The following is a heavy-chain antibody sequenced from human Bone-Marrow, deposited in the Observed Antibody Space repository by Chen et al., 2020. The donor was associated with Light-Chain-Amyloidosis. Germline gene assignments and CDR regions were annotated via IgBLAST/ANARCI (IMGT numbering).Heavy chain of an antibody. V-gene: IGHV1-69*04. CDR2: IIPILGIA. J-gene: IGHJ5*02. D-gene: IGHD1-26*01. CDR1: GGTFSSYA. Sequence: QVQLVQSGAEVKKPGSSVKVSCKASGGTFSSYAISWVRQAPGQGLEWMGRIIPILGIANYAQKFQGRVTITADKSTSTAYMELSSLRSEDTAVYYCARDLGSGSPNWFDPWGQGTLVTVSS. CDR3: ARDLGSGSPNWFDP.